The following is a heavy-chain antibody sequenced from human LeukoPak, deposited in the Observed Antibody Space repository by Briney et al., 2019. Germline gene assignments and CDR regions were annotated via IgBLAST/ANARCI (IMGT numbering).Heavy chain of an antibody. CDR1: GFSCSKYW. CDR3: VRSKVVAEAGKSWFDP. J-gene: IGHJ5*01. V-gene: IGHV3-7*01. Sequence: PAGSLRLSCAASGFSCSKYWMNWVRQAPGKGLEWVATISQDGSQKYLADFVKGRFTISRDNARNSLYLQMTSLRGDDTAVYYCVRSKVVAEAGKSWFDPWGQGTRVTV. CDR2: ISQDGSQK. D-gene: IGHD6-13*01.